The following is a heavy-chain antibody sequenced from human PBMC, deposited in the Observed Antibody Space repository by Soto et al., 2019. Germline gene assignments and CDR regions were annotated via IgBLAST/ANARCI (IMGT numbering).Heavy chain of an antibody. CDR3: ALGYCSGGSCYPDAFDI. V-gene: IGHV4-31*03. J-gene: IGHJ3*02. CDR1: GGSISSGGYY. CDR2: IYYSGRT. Sequence: QVQLQESGPGLVKPSQTLSLTCTVSGGSISSGGYYWSWIRQHPGKGLEWIGYIYYSGRTYYNPSLKSRVTISVDTSKNQFSLKLSSVTAADTAVYYCALGYCSGGSCYPDAFDIWGQGTMVTVSS. D-gene: IGHD2-15*01.